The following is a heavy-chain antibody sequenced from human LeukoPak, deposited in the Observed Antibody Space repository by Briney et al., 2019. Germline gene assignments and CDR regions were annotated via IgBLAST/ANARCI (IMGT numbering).Heavy chain of an antibody. CDR2: ISGSGGST. CDR3: AKDGDSSGYYYVSLGY. D-gene: IGHD3-22*01. Sequence: GGSLRLSCAASGFTFSSYAMSWVRQAPGKGLEWVSAISGSGGSTYYADSVKGRFTISRDNSKNTLYLQMNSLRAEDTAVYYCAKDGDSSGYYYVSLGYWGQGTLVTVSS. CDR1: GFTFSSYA. V-gene: IGHV3-23*01. J-gene: IGHJ4*02.